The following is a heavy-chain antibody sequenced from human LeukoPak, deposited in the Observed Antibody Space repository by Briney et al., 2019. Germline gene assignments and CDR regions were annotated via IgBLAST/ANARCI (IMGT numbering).Heavy chain of an antibody. D-gene: IGHD5-18*01. CDR3: ARVQLLPVGNWFDP. V-gene: IGHV3-53*01. CDR2: IYSGGST. CDR1: RFTVSSNY. J-gene: IGHJ5*02. Sequence: GRSLRLSCAASRFTVSSNYMSWVRQAPRKGLEWVSVIYSGGSTYYADSVKGRFTISRDNSKNTLYIQMNSLRAEDTAVYYCARVQLLPVGNWFDPWGQGTLVTVSS.